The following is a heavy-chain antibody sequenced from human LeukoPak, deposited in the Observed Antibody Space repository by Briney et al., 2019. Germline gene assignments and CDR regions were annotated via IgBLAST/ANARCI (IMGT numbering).Heavy chain of an antibody. CDR3: ARGLRDGHKPFDY. CDR2: IYYSGST. CDR1: GGSISSGGYY. V-gene: IGHV4-31*03. D-gene: IGHD5-24*01. J-gene: IGHJ4*02. Sequence: PSQTLSLTCTVSGGSISSGGYYWSWIRQHPGKGLEWIGYIYYSGSTYYSPSLKSRINISVDTSKNQFSLKLSSMTAADTAMFYCARGLRDGHKPFDYWGQGTLVIVSS.